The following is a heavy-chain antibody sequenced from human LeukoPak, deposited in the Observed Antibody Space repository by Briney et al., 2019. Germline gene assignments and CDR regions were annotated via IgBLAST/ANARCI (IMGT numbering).Heavy chain of an antibody. CDR3: AKGGDYGGSAFDY. CDR1: GFTFSSYD. V-gene: IGHV3-9*01. CDR2: ISWNSASI. J-gene: IGHJ4*02. Sequence: GGSLRLSCAASGFTFSSYDMSWVRQAPGKGLEWVSGISWNSASIGYADSVKGRFTISRDNAKNSLYLQMNSLRVEDTALYYCAKGGDYGGSAFDYWGQGTLVTVSS. D-gene: IGHD4-17*01.